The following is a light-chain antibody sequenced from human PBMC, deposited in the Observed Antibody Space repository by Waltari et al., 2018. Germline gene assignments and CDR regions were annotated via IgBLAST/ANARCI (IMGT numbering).Light chain of an antibody. CDR1: SSNIGRTT. J-gene: IGLJ3*02. CDR3: AAWDASLNGWV. V-gene: IGLV1-44*01. Sequence: QSVLTQSPSASGTPGQRVTISCSGSSSNIGRTTVNWYQQLPGTAPNLLIYNDNQRPSGVPERFSGSKSGTSASLAISGLQSEDEADYYCAAWDASLNGWVFGGGTTLTVL. CDR2: NDN.